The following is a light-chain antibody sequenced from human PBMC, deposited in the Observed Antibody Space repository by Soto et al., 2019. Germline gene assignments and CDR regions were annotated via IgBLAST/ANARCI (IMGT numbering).Light chain of an antibody. J-gene: IGLJ2*01. CDR3: ETWDINTHVV. CDR2: LEGSGSY. CDR1: SGHSTYI. Sequence: QSVLTLSSSASASLGSSVKLTCTLSSGHSTYIIAWHQQQPGKAPRYLMKLEGSGSYNKGSGVPDRFSGSSSGADRYLTISNLQFEDEADYYCETWDINTHVVFGGGTKVTVL. V-gene: IGLV4-60*02.